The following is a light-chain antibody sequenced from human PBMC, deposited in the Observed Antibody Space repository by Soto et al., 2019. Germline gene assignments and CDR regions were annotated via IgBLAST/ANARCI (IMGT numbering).Light chain of an antibody. CDR3: QQYLTYSALS. V-gene: IGKV1-5*03. CDR2: KAS. Sequence: DVQMTQSPSSLSASVGDTVTITCRASESITTWVAWYQQKTGKAPTLLIYKASTVESGVPSRFSGRGSGTDFALTISSLQPDDVATYYCQQYLTYSALSVGGGTRVEI. CDR1: ESITTW. J-gene: IGKJ4*01.